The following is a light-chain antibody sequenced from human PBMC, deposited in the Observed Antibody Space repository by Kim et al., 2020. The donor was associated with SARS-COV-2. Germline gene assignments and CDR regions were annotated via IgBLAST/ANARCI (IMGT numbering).Light chain of an antibody. CDR2: RNN. Sequence: PGQRVTISCSGSSSNIGSNYVYWYQQLPGTAPKLLIYRNNQRPSGVPDRFSGSKSGTSASLAIGGLRSEDEADYYCAAWDDSLSVVFGGGTQLTVL. J-gene: IGLJ2*01. V-gene: IGLV1-47*01. CDR1: SSNIGSNY. CDR3: AAWDDSLSVV.